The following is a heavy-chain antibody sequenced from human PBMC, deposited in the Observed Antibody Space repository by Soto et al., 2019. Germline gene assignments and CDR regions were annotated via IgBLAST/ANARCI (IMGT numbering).Heavy chain of an antibody. Sequence: EVQLVESGGDSVEPGGSLRLSCVASGFTFAHVWMTWVRQAPGKGLEWVGRIKSKMDGEPIDYAAPVKGRFTISRDDSKNTLYLQMHSVKSDDTAVYYCAADQDCASNTCPGASGMWGQGTMV. CDR1: GFTFAHVW. CDR2: IKSKMDGEPI. J-gene: IGHJ3*01. CDR3: AADQDCASNTCPGASGM. D-gene: IGHD2-21*01. V-gene: IGHV3-15*01.